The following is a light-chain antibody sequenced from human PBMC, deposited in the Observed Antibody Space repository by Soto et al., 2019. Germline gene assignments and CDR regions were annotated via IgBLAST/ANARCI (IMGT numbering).Light chain of an antibody. CDR1: QTVRNNY. V-gene: IGKV3-20*01. J-gene: IGKJ5*01. CDR3: QQYNNWPPIT. CDR2: DAS. Sequence: EFVLTQSPGTLSVSPGERVTLSCRASQTVRNNYLAWYQQKPGQAPRLLIYDASSRATGIPDRFSGGGSGTDFTLTISRLEPEDFAVYYCQQYNNWPPITFGQGTRLEIK.